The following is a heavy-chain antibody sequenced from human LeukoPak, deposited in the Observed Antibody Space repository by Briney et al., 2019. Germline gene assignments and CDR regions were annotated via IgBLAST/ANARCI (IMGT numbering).Heavy chain of an antibody. CDR3: ATQRGGVSNADY. V-gene: IGHV4-39*01. J-gene: IGHJ4*02. CDR2: IYYSGTT. D-gene: IGHD3-10*01. CDR1: GGSISSSSYF. Sequence: KASETLSLTCTVSGGSISSSSYFWAWIRQPPGKGLEWIVSIYYSGTTYYNPSLKSRVTISVDTSKHQFSLNLSSVTATDTAVYYCATQRGGVSNADYWGQGTLVAVSS.